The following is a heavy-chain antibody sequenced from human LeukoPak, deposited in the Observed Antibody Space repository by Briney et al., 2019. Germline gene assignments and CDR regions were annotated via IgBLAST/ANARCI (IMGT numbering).Heavy chain of an antibody. V-gene: IGHV1-8*01. D-gene: IGHD3-22*01. CDR2: MNPNSGNT. CDR3: ATGLPYYYDSSGYSDY. J-gene: IGHJ4*02. Sequence: ASVKVSCKASGYTFTSYDINWVRQATGQGLEWMGWMNPNSGNTGYAQKFQGRVTMTRNTSISTAYMELSSLGSEDTAVYYCATGLPYYYDSSGYSDYWGQGTLVTVSS. CDR1: GYTFTSYD.